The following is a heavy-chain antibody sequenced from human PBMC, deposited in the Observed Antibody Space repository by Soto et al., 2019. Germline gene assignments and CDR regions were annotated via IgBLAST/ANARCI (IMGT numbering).Heavy chain of an antibody. CDR3: ARQDHGDYEFFFDY. D-gene: IGHD4-17*01. CDR2: ISSIGST. V-gene: IGHV4-39*01. CDR1: GASIISTTKY. Sequence: PSETLSLTCTVSGASIISTTKYWGWIRQPPGRGLEWIGTISSIGSTYYNPSLEGRVTISVDTSKNQFSLKVTSVTAADTGLYYCARQDHGDYEFFFDYWRQGTLVTVSS. J-gene: IGHJ4*02.